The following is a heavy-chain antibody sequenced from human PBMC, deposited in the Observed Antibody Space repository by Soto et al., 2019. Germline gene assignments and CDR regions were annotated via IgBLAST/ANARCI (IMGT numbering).Heavy chain of an antibody. CDR3: ASRDPGTSVDY. D-gene: IGHD1-7*01. CDR1: GGSFTSNNW. V-gene: IGHV4-4*02. CDR2: IYRTGST. Sequence: RSLTCAVSGGSFTSNNWWTWVRQPPGQGLEWIGEIYRTGSTNYNPSLKSRVTISLDKSENQFSLKVTSLTAADTAVYYCASRDPGTSVDYWGQGTSVTVSS. J-gene: IGHJ4*02.